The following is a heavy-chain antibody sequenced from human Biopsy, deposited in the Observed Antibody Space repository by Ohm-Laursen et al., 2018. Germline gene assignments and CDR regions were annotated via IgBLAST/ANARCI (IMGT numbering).Heavy chain of an antibody. CDR1: GYTFTNYD. CDR3: SREPFGQQLGPFDY. V-gene: IGHV1-8*01. D-gene: IGHD6-13*01. J-gene: IGHJ4*02. CDR2: VNPNSGNT. Sequence: SVKVSCKSSGYTFTNYDINWVRQAPGQGPEWMGWVNPNSGNTGYAQKFQGRVAMTRSTSISTAYMELSSLTSEDTAVYYCSREPFGQQLGPFDYWGQGALVSVSS.